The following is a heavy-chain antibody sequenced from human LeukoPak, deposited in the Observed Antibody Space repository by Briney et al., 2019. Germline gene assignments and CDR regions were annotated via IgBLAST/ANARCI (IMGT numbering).Heavy chain of an antibody. Sequence: PVASVKVSCKASGYTFTSYDINWVRQATGQGLEWMGWMNPNSGNTGYAQKVQGRATMTRNNAISSAYLQLSSLRAEDTAVYYCARGWRWLRFNCYYGMDVWGQGTTVTVSS. CDR1: GYTFTSYD. J-gene: IGHJ6*02. D-gene: IGHD5-12*01. V-gene: IGHV1-8*01. CDR2: MNPNSGNT. CDR3: ARGWRWLRFNCYYGMDV.